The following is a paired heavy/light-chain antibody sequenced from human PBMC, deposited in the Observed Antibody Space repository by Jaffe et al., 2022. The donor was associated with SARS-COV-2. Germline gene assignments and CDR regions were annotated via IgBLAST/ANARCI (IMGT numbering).Heavy chain of an antibody. CDR2: ISYDGSNK. J-gene: IGHJ6*03. CDR1: GFTFSSYA. V-gene: IGHV3-30*04. CDR3: ARDEQWLDQDYYYMDV. Sequence: QVQLVESGGGVVQPGRSLRLSCAASGFTFSSYAMHWVRQAPGKGLEWVAVISYDGSNKYYADSVKGRFTISRDNSKNTLYLQMNSLRAEDTAVYYCARDEQWLDQDYYYMDVWGKGTTVTVSS. D-gene: IGHD6-19*01.
Light chain of an antibody. Sequence: QSVLTQPPSVSGAPGQRVTISCTGSSSNIGAGYDVHWYQQLPGTAPKLLIYGNSNRPSGVPDRFSGSKSGTSASLAISGLQAEDEADYYCQSYDSSLSGLVFGGGTKLTVL. CDR1: SSNIGAGYD. CDR2: GNS. CDR3: QSYDSSLSGLV. V-gene: IGLV1-40*01. J-gene: IGLJ2*01.